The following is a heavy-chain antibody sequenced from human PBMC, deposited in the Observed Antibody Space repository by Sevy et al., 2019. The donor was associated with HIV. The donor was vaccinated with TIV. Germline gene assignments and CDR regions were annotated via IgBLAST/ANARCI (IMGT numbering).Heavy chain of an antibody. CDR1: SGSISSYY. CDR3: ARGRDQYCTGGVCHIVDY. CDR2: IYYSGST. Sequence: SETLSLTCTVSSGSISSYYWSWIRQPPGKGLEWIGYIYYSGSTNYNSSLKSRVTISVDTSKNQFSLKLSSVTAADTAVYYCARGRDQYCTGGVCHIVDYWGQGTLVTVSS. J-gene: IGHJ4*02. D-gene: IGHD2-8*02. V-gene: IGHV4-59*01.